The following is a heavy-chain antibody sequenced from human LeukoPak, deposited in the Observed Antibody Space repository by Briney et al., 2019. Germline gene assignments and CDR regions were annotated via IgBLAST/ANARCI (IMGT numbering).Heavy chain of an antibody. D-gene: IGHD5-24*01. CDR2: INHSGST. CDR1: GGSFSGYY. CDR3: ARKRATLFDY. Sequence: SETLSLTCAVYGGSFSGYYWSWIRQPPGKGLEWIGEINHSGSTNYNPSLKSQVTISVDTSKNQFSLKLSSVTAADTAVYYCARKRATLFDYWGQGTLVTVSS. J-gene: IGHJ4*02. V-gene: IGHV4-34*01.